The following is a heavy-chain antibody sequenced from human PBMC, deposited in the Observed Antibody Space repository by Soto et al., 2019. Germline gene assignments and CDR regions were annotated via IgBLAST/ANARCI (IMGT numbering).Heavy chain of an antibody. CDR3: ALCVDTPRKDY. Sequence: QVQLVQSGAEVNKPGSSVKVSCKASGGTFSSYTISWVRQAPGQGLEWIGGLIPILGIANYAQKFHDRVTITADKSTSTAYMELSSLRSEDTAVYYCALCVDTPRKDYWGQGTLVTVSS. J-gene: IGHJ4*02. CDR1: GGTFSSYT. CDR2: LIPILGIA. D-gene: IGHD5-18*01. V-gene: IGHV1-69*02.